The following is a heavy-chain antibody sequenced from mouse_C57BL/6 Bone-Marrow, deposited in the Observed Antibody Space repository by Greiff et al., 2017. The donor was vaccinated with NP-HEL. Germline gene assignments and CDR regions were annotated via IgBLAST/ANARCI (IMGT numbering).Heavy chain of an antibody. V-gene: IGHV1-63*01. D-gene: IGHD3-2*02. CDR3: AREGDSSGYYYYAMDY. CDR1: GYTFTNYW. J-gene: IGHJ4*01. Sequence: QVQLQQSGAELVRPGTSVKMSCKASGYTFTNYWIGWAKQRPGHGLEWIGDIYPGGGYTNYNEKFKGKATLTADKSSSTAYMQFSSLTSEDSAIYYGAREGDSSGYYYYAMDYWGQGTSVTVSS. CDR2: IYPGGGYT.